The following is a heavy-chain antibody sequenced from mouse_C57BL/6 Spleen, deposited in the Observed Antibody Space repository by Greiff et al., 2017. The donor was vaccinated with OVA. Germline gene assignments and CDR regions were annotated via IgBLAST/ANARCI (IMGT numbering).Heavy chain of an antibody. CDR1: GFNIKDYY. V-gene: IGHV14-2*01. Sequence: VQLQQSGAELVKPGASVKLSCTASGFNIKDYYMHWVQQRTEQGLEWIGRIDPEDGDTKYAPKFQGQATITAATSSNTAYLQLSSLTSEDTAVDYCALSYDYDGVFDYWGQGTTLTVSS. CDR2: IDPEDGDT. CDR3: ALSYDYDGVFDY. J-gene: IGHJ2*01. D-gene: IGHD2-4*01.